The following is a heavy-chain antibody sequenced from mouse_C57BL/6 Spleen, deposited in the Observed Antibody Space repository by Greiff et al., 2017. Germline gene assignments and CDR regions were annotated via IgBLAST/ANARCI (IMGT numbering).Heavy chain of an antibody. CDR2: IDPSDSYT. V-gene: IGHV1-59*01. CDR3: ARYITTVVATPFDY. D-gene: IGHD1-1*01. Sequence: QVQLQQPGAELVRPGTSVKLSCKASGYTFTSYWMHWVKQRPGQGLEWIGVIDPSDSYTNYNQKFKGKATLTVDTSSSTAYMQLSSLTSEDSAVYDCARYITTVVATPFDYWGRGTTLTVSS. J-gene: IGHJ2*01. CDR1: GYTFTSYW.